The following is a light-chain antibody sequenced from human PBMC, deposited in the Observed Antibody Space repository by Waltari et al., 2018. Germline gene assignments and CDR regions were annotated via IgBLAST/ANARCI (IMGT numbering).Light chain of an antibody. CDR3: QQYDTYSWT. J-gene: IGKJ1*01. V-gene: IGKV1-5*03. CDR2: KAS. CDR1: QRISSW. Sequence: DIQMTQSPSSLSASVGDRVTITCRASQRISSWLAWYQQKPGKAPKLLIYKASSLESGVPSRFSGSGSGTEFTLTISSLQPDDFATYYCQQYDTYSWTSGQGTKVEIK.